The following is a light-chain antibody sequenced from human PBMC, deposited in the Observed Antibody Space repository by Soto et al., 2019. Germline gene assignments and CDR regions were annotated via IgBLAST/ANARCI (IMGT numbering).Light chain of an antibody. Sequence: EIVLTQSPGTRSLSPGERATLSCRASQSISSNYFAWYQQKPGQAPRLLIYAASTRATGIPDRFSGSGSGTDFTLTISRLEPEDFAVYYCQQYDTSPWTVGRGTKAEIK. CDR1: QSISSNY. V-gene: IGKV3-20*01. CDR2: AAS. J-gene: IGKJ1*01. CDR3: QQYDTSPWT.